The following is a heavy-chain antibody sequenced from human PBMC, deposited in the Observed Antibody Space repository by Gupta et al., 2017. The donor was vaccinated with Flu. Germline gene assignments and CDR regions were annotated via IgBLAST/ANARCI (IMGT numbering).Heavy chain of an antibody. V-gene: IGHV3-23*01. D-gene: IGHD3-9*01. CDR1: GFTVSSSA. CDR3: AKDAVVRYFDWSNWFDP. Sequence: EVQLLESGGGLVQSGGSLRLSCAASGFTVSSSAMSWVRQAPGKGLEWVSVISGSGGSTYYADSVKGRFTISRDNSKNTLYLQMNSLRAEDTAVYYCAKDAVVRYFDWSNWFDPWGQGTLVTVSS. CDR2: ISGSGGST. J-gene: IGHJ5*02.